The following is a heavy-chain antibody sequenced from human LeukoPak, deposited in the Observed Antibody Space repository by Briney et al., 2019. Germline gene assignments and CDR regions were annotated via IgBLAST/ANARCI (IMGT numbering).Heavy chain of an antibody. V-gene: IGHV1-8*03. J-gene: IGHJ4*02. CDR1: GYTFTSYD. CDR3: ARALRREYYYYDSSGYYFLDY. Sequence: GASVKVSCKASGYTFTSYDINWVRQATGQGLEWMGWMNPNSGNTGYAQKFQGRVTITRNTSISTAYMELSSLRSEDTAVYYCARALRREYYYYDSSGYYFLDYWGQGTLVTVSS. D-gene: IGHD3-22*01. CDR2: MNPNSGNT.